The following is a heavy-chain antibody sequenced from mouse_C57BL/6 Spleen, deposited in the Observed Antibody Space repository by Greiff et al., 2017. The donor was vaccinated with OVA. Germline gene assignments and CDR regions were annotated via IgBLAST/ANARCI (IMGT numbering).Heavy chain of an antibody. Sequence: QVQLKQSGAELVKPGASVKISCKASGYAFSSYWMNWVKQRPGKGLEWIGQIYPGDGDTNYNGKFKGKATLTADKSSSTAYMQLSSLTSEDSAVYFCARGGFDYDWFAYWGQGTLVTVSA. V-gene: IGHV1-80*01. CDR1: GYAFSSYW. CDR2: IYPGDGDT. CDR3: ARGGFDYDWFAY. D-gene: IGHD2-4*01. J-gene: IGHJ3*01.